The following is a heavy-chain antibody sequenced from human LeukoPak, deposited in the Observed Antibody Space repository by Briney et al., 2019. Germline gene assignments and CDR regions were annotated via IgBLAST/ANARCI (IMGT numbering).Heavy chain of an antibody. CDR1: GYSISSGYY. CDR3: ARHVVGSISGYCFYFDY. CDR2: IYHSGST. Sequence: SETLSLTCTVSGYSISSGYYWGWIRQPPGKGLEWIGSIYHSGSTYYNPSLKSRVTISVDTSKNQFSLKLSSVTAADTAVYYCARHVVGSISGYCFYFDYWAREPWSPSPQ. J-gene: IGHJ4*02. D-gene: IGHD3-22*01. V-gene: IGHV4-38-2*02.